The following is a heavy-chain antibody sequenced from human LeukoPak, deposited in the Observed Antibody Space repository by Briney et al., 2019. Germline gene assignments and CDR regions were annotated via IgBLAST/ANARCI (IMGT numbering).Heavy chain of an antibody. Sequence: SETLSPTCTVSGGSISSYYWSWIRQSPGKGLEWIGYIYYSGRTNYNPSLKSRVTISVDTSKNQFSLKLSSVTAADTAVYYCARHVEQWLTPFDYWGQGTLVTVSS. CDR3: ARHVEQWLTPFDY. J-gene: IGHJ4*02. CDR2: IYYSGRT. V-gene: IGHV4-59*08. CDR1: GGSISSYY. D-gene: IGHD6-19*01.